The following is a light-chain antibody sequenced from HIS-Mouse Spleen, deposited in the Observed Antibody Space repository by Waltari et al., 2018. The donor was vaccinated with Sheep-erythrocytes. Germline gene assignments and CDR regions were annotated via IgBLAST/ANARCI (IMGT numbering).Light chain of an antibody. Sequence: QSALTQPASVSGSPGQSITISCTGTSSDVGSYNLVSWYQHHPGKAPKLMIYEGSKRPSGVSNRFSGSKSGNTASLTISRLQAEDEADYYCCSYAGSSTPWVFGGGTKLTVL. CDR1: SSDVGSYNL. V-gene: IGLV2-23*01. CDR3: CSYAGSSTPWV. CDR2: EGS. J-gene: IGLJ3*02.